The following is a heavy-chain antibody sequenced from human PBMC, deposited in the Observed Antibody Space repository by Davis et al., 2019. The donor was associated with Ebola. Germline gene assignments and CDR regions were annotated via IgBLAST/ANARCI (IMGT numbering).Heavy chain of an antibody. CDR2: INPSVGST. D-gene: IGHD3-22*01. Sequence: AASVKVSCKASGYTFTSYYMHWVRQAPGQGLEWMGIINPSVGSTSYAQKFQGRVTMTRDTSTSTVYMELSSLTSEDTAVYYCAREKRPYSSGYFDYHYYGMDVWGKGTTVIVSP. CDR1: GYTFTSYY. CDR3: AREKRPYSSGYFDYHYYGMDV. V-gene: IGHV1-46*01. J-gene: IGHJ6*04.